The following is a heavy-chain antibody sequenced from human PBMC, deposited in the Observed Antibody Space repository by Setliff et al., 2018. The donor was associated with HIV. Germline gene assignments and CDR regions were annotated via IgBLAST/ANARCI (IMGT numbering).Heavy chain of an antibody. Sequence: PGGSLRLSCAASGFTFSTYWMHWVRQAPGKGLVWVSHINNDGRKTTYADSVKGRFTVSRDNAKNTLYLQMNSLRAEDTAVYYCARVASGYDYGWLDPWGQGTLVTVSS. CDR2: INNDGRKT. CDR1: GFTFSTYW. J-gene: IGHJ5*02. CDR3: ARVASGYDYGWLDP. V-gene: IGHV3-74*03. D-gene: IGHD5-12*01.